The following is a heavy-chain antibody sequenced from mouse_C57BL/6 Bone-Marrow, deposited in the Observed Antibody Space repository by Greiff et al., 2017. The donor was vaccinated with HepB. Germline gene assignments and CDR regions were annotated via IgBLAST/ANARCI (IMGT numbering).Heavy chain of an antibody. CDR1: GFSLSTFGMG. CDR2: IWWDDDK. V-gene: IGHV8-8*01. Sequence: QVTLKVSGPGILQPSQTLSLTCSFSGFSLSTFGMGVGWIRQPSGKGLEWLAHIWWDDDKYYKPALKSRLTISKDTSKNQVFLKSANVDTADTATYYCSRIEDYGSYWYFDVWGTGTTVTVSS. J-gene: IGHJ1*03. D-gene: IGHD1-1*01. CDR3: SRIEDYGSYWYFDV.